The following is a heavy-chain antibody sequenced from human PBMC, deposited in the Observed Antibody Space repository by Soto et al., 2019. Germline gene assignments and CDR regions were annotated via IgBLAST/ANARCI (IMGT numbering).Heavy chain of an antibody. V-gene: IGHV1-69*06. CDR2: IIPIFGTA. D-gene: IGHD2-21*01. Sequence: ASVKVSCKASGGTFSSYAISWVRQAPGQGLEWMGGIIPIFGTANYAQKFQGRVTITADKSTSTAYMELSSLRSEDTAVYYCARDRVIEKWPFGYLTQPEGWFDPWGQGTLVTVSS. CDR1: GGTFSSYA. CDR3: ARDRVIEKWPFGYLTQPEGWFDP. J-gene: IGHJ5*02.